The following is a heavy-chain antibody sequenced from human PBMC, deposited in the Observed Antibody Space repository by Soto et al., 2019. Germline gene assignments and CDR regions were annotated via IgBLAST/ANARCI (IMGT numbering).Heavy chain of an antibody. J-gene: IGHJ6*02. V-gene: IGHV4-59*01. CDR3: ARDRMVRGVRFYYYGMDV. CDR2: IYYSGST. CDR1: GGSLSSYY. D-gene: IGHD3-10*01. Sequence: SETLSLTCVVSGGSLSSYYWSWIRQPPGKGLEWIGYIYYSGSTNYNPSLKSRVTISVDTSKNQFSLKLSSVTAADTAVYYCARDRMVRGVRFYYYGMDVWGQGTTVTVSS.